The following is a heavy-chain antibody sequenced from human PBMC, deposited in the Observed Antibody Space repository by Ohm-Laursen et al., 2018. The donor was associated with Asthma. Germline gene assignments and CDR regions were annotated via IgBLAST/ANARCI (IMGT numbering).Heavy chain of an antibody. CDR3: ARGVVSRTTPNWFDP. CDR2: IHDSGNT. CDR1: GGSINNFY. D-gene: IGHD2/OR15-2a*01. Sequence: SHTLSLTCNVSGGSINNFYWHWIRQPPGKGLVWIGYIHDSGNTQYNPSLKSRVTISLDTSKRQIPLSLNSASAADTAVYYCARGVVSRTTPNWFDPWGQGTLVTVSS. J-gene: IGHJ5*02. V-gene: IGHV4-59*07.